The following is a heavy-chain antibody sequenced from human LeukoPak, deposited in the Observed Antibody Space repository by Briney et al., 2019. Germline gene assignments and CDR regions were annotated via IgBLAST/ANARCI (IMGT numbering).Heavy chain of an antibody. CDR3: AKDLDYYYDSSGYYYPDACDI. Sequence: PGGSLRLSCAASGFTFSSYGMHWVRQAPGKGLEWVAVIWYDGSNKYYADSVKGRSTISRDNSKNTLYLQMNSLRAEDTAVYYCAKDLDYYYDSSGYYYPDACDIWGQGTMVTVSS. J-gene: IGHJ3*02. CDR2: IWYDGSNK. V-gene: IGHV3-33*06. CDR1: GFTFSSYG. D-gene: IGHD3-22*01.